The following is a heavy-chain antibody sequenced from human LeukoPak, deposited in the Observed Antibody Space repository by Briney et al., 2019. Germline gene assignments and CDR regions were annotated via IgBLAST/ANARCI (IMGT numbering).Heavy chain of an antibody. CDR2: INWNGGST. CDR1: GFTFDDYG. Sequence: GGSLRLSCAASGFTFDDYGMSWVRQAPGKGLEWVSGINWNGGSTAYADSVKGRFTISRDNAKNSLYLQMNSLRAEDTAFYYCARDEAAAGTDYWGQGTLVTVSS. D-gene: IGHD6-13*01. CDR3: ARDEAAAGTDY. V-gene: IGHV3-20*04. J-gene: IGHJ4*02.